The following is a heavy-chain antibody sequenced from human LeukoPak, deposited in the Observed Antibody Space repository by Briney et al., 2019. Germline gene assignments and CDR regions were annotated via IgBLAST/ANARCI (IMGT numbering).Heavy chain of an antibody. J-gene: IGHJ6*02. CDR3: ARLRYCSGGSCSGLFYGMDV. D-gene: IGHD2-15*01. Sequence: GESLKISCKGSGYSFTSYWIGWVRQMPGKGLEWMGIIYPGDSDTRYSPSFQGQVTISADKSISAAYLQWSSLKASDTAMYYCARLRYCSGGSCSGLFYGMDVWGQGTTVTVSS. CDR2: IYPGDSDT. V-gene: IGHV5-51*01. CDR1: GYSFTSYW.